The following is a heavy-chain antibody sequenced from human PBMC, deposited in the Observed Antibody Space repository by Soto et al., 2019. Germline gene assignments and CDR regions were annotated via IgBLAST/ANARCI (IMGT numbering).Heavy chain of an antibody. CDR1: GGSISSSSYY. CDR3: ARHGAPRVDLYYFAY. CDR2: IYYSGST. D-gene: IGHD2-15*01. J-gene: IGHJ4*02. V-gene: IGHV4-39*01. Sequence: QLQLQESGPGLVKPSETLSLTCTVSGGSISSSSYYWGWIRQPPGKGLEWIGSIYYSGSTYYNPSFKIRVTISVDTSKTQFSLKLSSVTAADTAVYYCARHGAPRVDLYYFAYWGQGTLVTVS.